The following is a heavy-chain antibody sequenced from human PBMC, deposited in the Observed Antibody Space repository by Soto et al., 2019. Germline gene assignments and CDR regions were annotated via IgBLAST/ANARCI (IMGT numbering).Heavy chain of an antibody. V-gene: IGHV1-2*04. Sequence: GASVKVSCKASGYTFTGYYMHWVRQAPGQGLEWMGWINPNSGGTNYAQKFQGWVTMTRDTSISTAYMELSRLRSDDTAVYYCARDRPFISLENGGPDNWFDPWGQGTLVTVSS. D-gene: IGHD3-3*02. J-gene: IGHJ5*02. CDR1: GYTFTGYY. CDR2: INPNSGGT. CDR3: ARDRPFISLENGGPDNWFDP.